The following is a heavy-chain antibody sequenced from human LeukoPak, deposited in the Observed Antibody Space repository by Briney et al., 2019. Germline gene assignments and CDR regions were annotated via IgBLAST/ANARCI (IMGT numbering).Heavy chain of an antibody. Sequence: PSETLSLTCIVSGGSISGYYWSWIRQPPGKGLEYIGHISYTGTTNYNPSLKSRITISVDTSKNQFSLKLTSVTAADTAVYFCAKSPRTVTTIFDYWGQGTLVTVSS. J-gene: IGHJ4*02. CDR2: ISYTGTT. CDR3: AKSPRTVTTIFDY. D-gene: IGHD5-12*01. CDR1: GGSISGYY. V-gene: IGHV4-59*01.